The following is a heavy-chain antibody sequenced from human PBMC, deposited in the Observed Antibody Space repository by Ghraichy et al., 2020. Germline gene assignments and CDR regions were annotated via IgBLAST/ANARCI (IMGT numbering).Heavy chain of an antibody. CDR3: ASGYYNTGGFCLDF. D-gene: IGHD3-22*01. Sequence: GGSLRLSCAASGFTVSSNYMSWVRQAPGKGLEWVSVIYNDGSTYDADSVKGRFTIPRDNSKNTMYLQMNSLRAEDTAVYFCASGYYNTGGFCLDFWGQGTLVTVSS. V-gene: IGHV3-66*01. CDR1: GFTVSSNY. J-gene: IGHJ4*02. CDR2: IYNDGST.